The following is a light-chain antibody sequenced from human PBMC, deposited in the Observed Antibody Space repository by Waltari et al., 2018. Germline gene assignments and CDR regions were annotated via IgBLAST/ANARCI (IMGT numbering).Light chain of an antibody. V-gene: IGKV2-28*01. Sequence: DIVMTQSPLSLPVTPGEPASISCRSSQSLLYSNGYNYLGWYLQKPGHSPQLLIYLGSNRASGVPDRLSGSGSGTDFTLTISSLQPEDFATYYCQQTYITPHTFGQGTKLEIK. CDR1: QSLLYSNGYNY. CDR3: QQTYITPHT. J-gene: IGKJ2*01. CDR2: LGS.